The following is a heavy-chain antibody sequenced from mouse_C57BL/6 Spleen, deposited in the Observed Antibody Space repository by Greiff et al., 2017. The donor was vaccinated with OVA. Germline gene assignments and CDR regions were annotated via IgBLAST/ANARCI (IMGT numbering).Heavy chain of an antibody. D-gene: IGHD2-13*01. J-gene: IGHJ2*01. V-gene: IGHV1-69*01. Sequence: VQLQQPGAELVMPGASVKLSCKASGYTFTSYWMHWVKQRPGQGLEWIGEIDPSDSYTNYNQKFKGKSTLTVDKSSSTAYMQLSSLTSEDAAVYYCARGVGDDYLDYWGQGTTLTVSS. CDR1: GYTFTSYW. CDR3: ARGVGDDYLDY. CDR2: IDPSDSYT.